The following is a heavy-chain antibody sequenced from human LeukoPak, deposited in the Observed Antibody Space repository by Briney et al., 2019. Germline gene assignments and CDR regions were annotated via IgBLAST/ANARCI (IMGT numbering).Heavy chain of an antibody. Sequence: GGSLRLSCTASGFTFSRYGMHWVRQAPGKGRECVAIIQYDGSNEYYVDSVQGRFTISRDNSKNTLYLQMNSLRTEDTAVYYCAKGGRDTSKYYFDYWGQGTQVTVSS. CDR2: IQYDGSNE. J-gene: IGHJ4*02. CDR3: AKGGRDTSKYYFDY. CDR1: GFTFSRYG. V-gene: IGHV3-30*02. D-gene: IGHD1-26*01.